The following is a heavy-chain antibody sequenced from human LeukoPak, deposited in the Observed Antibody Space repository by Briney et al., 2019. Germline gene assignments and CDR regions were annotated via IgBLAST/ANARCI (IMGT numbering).Heavy chain of an antibody. V-gene: IGHV3-30-3*01. CDR3: AREKLYCSSTSCRDYYYYYGMDV. J-gene: IGHJ6*02. CDR1: GFTFSSYA. Sequence: GGSLRLSCAASGFTFSSYAMHWVRQAPGKGLEWVAVISYDGSNKYYADSVKGRFTISRDNSKNTLYLQMNSLRAEDTAVYYCAREKLYCSSTSCRDYYYYYGMDVWGQGTTVTVSS. D-gene: IGHD2-2*01. CDR2: ISYDGSNK.